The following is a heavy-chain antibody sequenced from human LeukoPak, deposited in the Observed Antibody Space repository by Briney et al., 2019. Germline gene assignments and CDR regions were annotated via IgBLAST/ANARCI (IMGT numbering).Heavy chain of an antibody. J-gene: IGHJ6*02. CDR2: IIPILGIA. V-gene: IGHV1-69*04. Sequence: SVKVSCKASGGTFSSYAISWVRQAPGQGLEWMGRIIPILGIANYAQKFQGRVTITADKSTSTAYMELSSLRSEDTAVYYCARVFPTGFSGGGMDVWGQGTTVTVSS. D-gene: IGHD3-10*01. CDR3: ARVFPTGFSGGGMDV. CDR1: GGTFSSYA.